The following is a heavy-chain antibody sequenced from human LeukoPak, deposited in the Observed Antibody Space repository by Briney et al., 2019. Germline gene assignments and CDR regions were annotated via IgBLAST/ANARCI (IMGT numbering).Heavy chain of an antibody. V-gene: IGHV4-59*01. D-gene: IGHD3-22*01. CDR1: GTSISSSY. Sequence: SETLFLTCTFSGTSISSSYWSWIRQPPGRGLEWIAYIYYSGSTNYNPSLKSRVTISVDTSKNQFSLKLSSVTAADTAVYYCARDSSVYYFDYWGQGTLVTVSS. CDR3: ARDSSVYYFDY. CDR2: IYYSGST. J-gene: IGHJ4*02.